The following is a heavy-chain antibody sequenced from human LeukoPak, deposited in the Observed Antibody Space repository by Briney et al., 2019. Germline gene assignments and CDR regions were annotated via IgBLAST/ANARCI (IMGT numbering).Heavy chain of an antibody. CDR1: GYTFTSYY. CDR2: INPNSGRS. J-gene: IGHJ4*02. Sequence: ASMKVSCKASGYTFTSYYMHWVLQAPGQGLEWMGWINPNSGRSNYAQKFQGRVTMTRDTSISTAYMALSRLRSDDTAVYYCASSFLTSYLLDYWGQGTLVTVSS. D-gene: IGHD2-2*01. CDR3: ASSFLTSYLLDY. V-gene: IGHV1-2*02.